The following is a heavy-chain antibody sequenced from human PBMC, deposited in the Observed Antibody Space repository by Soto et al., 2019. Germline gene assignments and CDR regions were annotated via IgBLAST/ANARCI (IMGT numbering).Heavy chain of an antibody. V-gene: IGHV1-69*02. CDR3: GRYASGIAVAGGFDY. Sequence: QVQLVQSGAEVKKPGSSVKGSCKASGGTFSSYTISWVRQAPGQGLEWMGRIIPILGIANYAQKFQGRVTDTADKSTSTADLVLSSLRSEDTAVDYCGRYASGIAVAGGFDYWGQGTLVTVAA. J-gene: IGHJ4*02. CDR2: IIPILGIA. D-gene: IGHD6-19*01. CDR1: GGTFSSYT.